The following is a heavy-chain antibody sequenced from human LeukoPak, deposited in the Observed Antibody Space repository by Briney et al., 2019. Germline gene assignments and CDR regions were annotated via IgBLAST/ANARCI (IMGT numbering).Heavy chain of an antibody. CDR2: IFSGGSA. J-gene: IGHJ4*02. V-gene: IGHV4-4*02. CDR3: ARHTSHPEQSDY. CDR1: GDSITNNDW. D-gene: IGHD1/OR15-1a*01. Sequence: SETLSLTCAVSGDSITNNDWWSWVRQPPGKGLEWIGRIFSGGSANYNPSLRSRVTISIDTSKNQFSLKLSSVTAADTAIYFCARHTSHPEQSDYWGQGTLVTVSS.